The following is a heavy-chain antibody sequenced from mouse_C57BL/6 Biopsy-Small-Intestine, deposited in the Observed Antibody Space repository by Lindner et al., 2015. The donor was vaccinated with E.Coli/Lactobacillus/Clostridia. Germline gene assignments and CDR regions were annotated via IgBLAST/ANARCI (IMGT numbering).Heavy chain of an antibody. J-gene: IGHJ4*01. CDR2: INPSSGYT. D-gene: IGHD2-4*01. V-gene: IGHV1-4*01. CDR1: GYTFTSYT. CDR3: ARDDYDGSMDY. Sequence: VQLQESGAELARPGASVKMSCKASGYTFTSYTMHWVKQRPGQGLERIGYINPSSGYTKYNQKFKDKATLTADKSSSTAYMQLSSLTSEDSAVYYCARDDYDGSMDYWGQGTSVTVSS.